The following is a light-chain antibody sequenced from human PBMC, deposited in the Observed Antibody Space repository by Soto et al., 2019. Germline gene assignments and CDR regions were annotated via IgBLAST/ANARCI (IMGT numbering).Light chain of an antibody. V-gene: IGKV3D-11*02. CDR2: DAS. J-gene: IGKJ5*01. Sequence: LTVSPGTLSLSKRKRVTLFCRASQSVSRFFGWYQQKPGPAPRLLIFDASNRATGIPARFSGSGPGTDFSLTIISLEAEDFTVYYCQQRSNRPTFGSGTRLEIK. CDR1: QSVSRF. CDR3: QQRSNRPT.